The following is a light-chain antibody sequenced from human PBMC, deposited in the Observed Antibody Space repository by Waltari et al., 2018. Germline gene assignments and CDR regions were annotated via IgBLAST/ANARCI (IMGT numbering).Light chain of an antibody. CDR2: AAS. V-gene: IGKV1-6*01. CDR3: LQSYNFPRT. CDR1: QGIGND. J-gene: IGKJ1*01. Sequence: AIQMTQSPSSLSASVGDRVTITCRASQGIGNDLGWYQQKPGKAPKLLIYAASTLQSGVPSRVSGSGSGTDFTLTISSLQPEDFATYYCLQSYNFPRTSGQGAKVEIK.